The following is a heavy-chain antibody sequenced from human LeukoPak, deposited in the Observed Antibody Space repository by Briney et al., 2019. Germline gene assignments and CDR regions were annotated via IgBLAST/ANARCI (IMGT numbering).Heavy chain of an antibody. V-gene: IGHV3-30*04. CDR3: ANWFDP. CDR2: ISYDGSNK. Sequence: GRSLRLSCAASGFTFSSYAMHWVRQAPGKGLEWVAVISYDGSNKYYADSVKGRFTISRDNSKNTLYLQMNSLRAEDTVVYYCANWFDPWGQGTLVTVSS. J-gene: IGHJ5*02. CDR1: GFTFSSYA.